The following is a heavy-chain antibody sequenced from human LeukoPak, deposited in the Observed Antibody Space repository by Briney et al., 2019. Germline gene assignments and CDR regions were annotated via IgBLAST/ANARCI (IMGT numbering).Heavy chain of an antibody. D-gene: IGHD3-22*01. CDR2: INHSGST. V-gene: IGHV4-34*01. J-gene: IGHJ4*02. Sequence: SETLSLTCAVYGGSFIGYYWSWIRQPPGKGLEWIGEINHSGSTNYNPSLKSRVTISVDTSKNQFSLKLSSVTAADTAVYYCARRRMGYYDTTPIDYWGQGTLVTVSS. CDR1: GGSFIGYY. CDR3: ARRRMGYYDTTPIDY.